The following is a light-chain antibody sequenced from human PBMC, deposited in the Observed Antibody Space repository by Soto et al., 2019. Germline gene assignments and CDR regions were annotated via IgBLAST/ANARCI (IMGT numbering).Light chain of an antibody. V-gene: IGKV3-20*01. CDR3: QQYGSSPRT. CDR2: LAS. CDR1: QSVSSSS. Sequence: EIVLTQAPGTLSLSPGDRATLSCRASQSVSSSSLAWYQQRPGQAPRLLIYLASIRPTSLPDSFSGSGSGTVCTLTINRLEPEDFAVYYCQQYGSSPRTFGQGTKVEIK. J-gene: IGKJ1*01.